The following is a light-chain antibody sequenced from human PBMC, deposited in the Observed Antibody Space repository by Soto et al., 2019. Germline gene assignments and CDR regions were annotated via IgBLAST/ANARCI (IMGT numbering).Light chain of an antibody. Sequence: EIVLTQSPATLSLSPGERATLSCRASQSVSNYLAWYQQKSGRAPRLLIYDASNRATGIPARFSGTGSGADFTLSISRLEPEDFAVYYCQQYGSSPPRTFGQGTKVDI. J-gene: IGKJ1*01. CDR2: DAS. V-gene: IGKV3-11*01. CDR3: QQYGSSPPRT. CDR1: QSVSNY.